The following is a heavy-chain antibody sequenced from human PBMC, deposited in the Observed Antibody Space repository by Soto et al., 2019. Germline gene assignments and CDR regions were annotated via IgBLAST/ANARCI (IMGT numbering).Heavy chain of an antibody. Sequence: QVQLVQSGAEVKKPGSSVKVSCKASGGTFSSYTISWVRQAPGQGLEWMGRIIPILGIANYAQKFQGRVTITADKSTSTAYMELSSLRSEDTAVYYCARDLTGSQSGAFDIWGQGTTVTVSS. J-gene: IGHJ3*02. D-gene: IGHD3-10*01. CDR1: GGTFSSYT. V-gene: IGHV1-69*08. CDR2: IIPILGIA. CDR3: ARDLTGSQSGAFDI.